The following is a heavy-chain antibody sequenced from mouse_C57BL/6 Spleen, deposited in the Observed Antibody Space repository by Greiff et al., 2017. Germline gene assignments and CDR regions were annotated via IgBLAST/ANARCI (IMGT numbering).Heavy chain of an antibody. V-gene: IGHV1-80*01. CDR2: IYPGDGDT. CDR1: GYAFSSYW. Sequence: VQLQQSGAELVKPGASVKISCKASGYAFSSYWMNWVKQRPGKGLEWIGQIYPGDGDTNYNGKFKGKATLTADKSSSTAYMQLSSLTSEDSAVYFCARRDYYGPYAMDYWGQGTSVTVSS. CDR3: ARRDYYGPYAMDY. D-gene: IGHD1-1*01. J-gene: IGHJ4*01.